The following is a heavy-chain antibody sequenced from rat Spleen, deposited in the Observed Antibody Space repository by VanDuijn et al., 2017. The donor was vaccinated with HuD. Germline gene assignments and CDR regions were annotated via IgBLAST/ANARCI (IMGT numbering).Heavy chain of an antibody. V-gene: IGHV3-3*01. CDR3: TRDGGYTTDYWFAY. Sequence: EVQLQESGPGLVKPSQSLSLTCSVTGHSISSSYRWNWIRKFPGNKLEWMGYINSAGSTNYNPSLKSRITITRDTSKNHFFLQVNSVTTEDTATYYCTRDGGYTTDYWFAYWGQGTLVTVSS. CDR1: GHSISSSYR. CDR2: INSAGST. D-gene: IGHD1-6*01. J-gene: IGHJ3*01.